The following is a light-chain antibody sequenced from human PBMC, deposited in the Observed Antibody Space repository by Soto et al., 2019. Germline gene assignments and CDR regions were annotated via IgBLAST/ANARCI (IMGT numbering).Light chain of an antibody. J-gene: IGKJ1*01. CDR3: QQSYSAWT. V-gene: IGKV1-39*01. CDR1: QSISRY. CDR2: AAS. Sequence: DIQITQSPSSLSASVGDRVTITCRSSQSISRYLNWYQQKPGKAPKVLIYAASSLQSGVPSRFSGSGSGTDFTLTISSLQPEDFATYYCQQSYSAWTLGQGTKVDIK.